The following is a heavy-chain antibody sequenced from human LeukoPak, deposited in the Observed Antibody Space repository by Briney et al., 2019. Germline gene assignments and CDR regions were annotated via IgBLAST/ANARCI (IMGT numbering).Heavy chain of an antibody. D-gene: IGHD6-19*01. V-gene: IGHV4-59*08. J-gene: IGHJ3*02. Sequence: SETLSLTCTVSGGSISSYYWSWIRQPPGKGLEWIGYIYYSGSTNYNPSLKSRVTISVDTSKNQFSLKLSSVTAADTAVYYCARLGIAVAGTGDAFDIWGQGTMVTVSS. CDR1: GGSISSYY. CDR3: ARLGIAVAGTGDAFDI. CDR2: IYYSGST.